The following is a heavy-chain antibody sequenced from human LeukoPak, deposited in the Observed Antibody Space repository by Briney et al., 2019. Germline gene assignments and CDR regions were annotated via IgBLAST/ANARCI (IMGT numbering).Heavy chain of an antibody. D-gene: IGHD2-2*01. Sequence: GGPVRLFCVGSGFTFSIYWINWVREAPGKGLVGVGNINEDGSRKNYADSVKGRFTISRDNSKNSLYLQMDSLRAEDTARYYCAGGYYAGYWGQGTQVTVSS. J-gene: IGHJ4*02. V-gene: IGHV3-7*04. CDR1: GFTFSIYW. CDR3: AGGYYAGY. CDR2: INEDGSRK.